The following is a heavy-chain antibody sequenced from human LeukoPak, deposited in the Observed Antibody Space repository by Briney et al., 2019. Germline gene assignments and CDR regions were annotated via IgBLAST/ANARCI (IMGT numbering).Heavy chain of an antibody. CDR3: ARAHYYDILTGPYYFDY. V-gene: IGHV3-11*01. Sequence: PGGSLRLSCAASGFTFSDYYMSWIRQAPGKELEWASYISSSGSTIYYADSVKGRFTISRDNAKNSLYLQMNSLRAEDTAVYYCARAHYYDILTGPYYFDYWGQGTLVTVSS. J-gene: IGHJ4*02. D-gene: IGHD3-9*01. CDR1: GFTFSDYY. CDR2: ISSSGSTI.